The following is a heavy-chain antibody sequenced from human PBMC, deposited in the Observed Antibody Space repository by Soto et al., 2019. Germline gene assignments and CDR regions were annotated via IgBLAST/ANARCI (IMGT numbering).Heavy chain of an antibody. CDR2: IYYSGST. D-gene: IGHD1-26*01. CDR3: ARHGTLLIDY. CDR1: GGSISSSGYY. Sequence: PPENVSLACTGCGGSISSSGYYSGWIRQPPGKGLEWIGSIYYSGSTYYNPSLKSRVTISVDTSKNHFSLKLSSVTAADTAVYYCARHGTLLIDYWGQGHLVNGSA. V-gene: IGHV4-39*01. J-gene: IGHJ4*02.